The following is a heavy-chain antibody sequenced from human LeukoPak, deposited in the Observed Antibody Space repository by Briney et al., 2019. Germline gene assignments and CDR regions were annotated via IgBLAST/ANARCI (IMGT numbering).Heavy chain of an antibody. J-gene: IGHJ4*02. D-gene: IGHD1-26*01. CDR3: ARRSGSFYSLDY. CDR2: ISHSGNT. V-gene: IGHV4-38-2*01. Sequence: TSETLSLTCAVSAYSISSGYFWDWIRQPPGKGLEWLGSISHSGNTFYNPSLKSRVTISVDTSKNQFSVKVRSVTAADTAVYYCARRSGSFYSLDYWGQGPLVTVSS. CDR1: AYSISSGYF.